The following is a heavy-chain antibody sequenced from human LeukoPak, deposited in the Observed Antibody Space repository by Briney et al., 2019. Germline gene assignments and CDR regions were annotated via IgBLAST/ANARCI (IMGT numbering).Heavy chain of an antibody. CDR2: IYHSGST. CDR3: AREPMSTLIAGINFFDY. J-gene: IGHJ4*02. D-gene: IGHD2-8*01. V-gene: IGHV4-38-2*02. CDR1: GYSISSGYY. Sequence: SETLSLTCAVSGYSISSGYYWGWIRQPPGKGLEWIGSIYHSGSTYYNPSLKSRVTISVDTSKNQFSLKLTSVTAADTAEYFCAREPMSTLIAGINFFDYWGQGTLVTVSS.